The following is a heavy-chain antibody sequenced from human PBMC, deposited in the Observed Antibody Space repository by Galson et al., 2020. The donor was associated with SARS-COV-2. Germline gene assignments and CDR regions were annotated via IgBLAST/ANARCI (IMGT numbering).Heavy chain of an antibody. Sequence: ASVTVSCRTTGYTFATYGITWVRQAPGQGREWMGWISTYNGNTHYAQKLQGRVTMTTDTSTSTAYMDLGSLTSDDTAVYYCARGGRTNSIDYWGQGTLVTVSS. CDR3: ARGGRTNSIDY. D-gene: IGHD2-21*01. V-gene: IGHV1-18*01. CDR2: ISTYNGNT. J-gene: IGHJ4*02. CDR1: GYTFATYG.